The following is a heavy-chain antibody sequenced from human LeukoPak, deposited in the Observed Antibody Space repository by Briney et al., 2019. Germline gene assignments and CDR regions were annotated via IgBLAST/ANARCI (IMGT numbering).Heavy chain of an antibody. Sequence: KTSETLSLTCAVYGGSFSGYYWSWIRQPPGKGLEWIGEINHSGSTNYNPSLKSRVTISVDTSKNQFSLKLSSVTAADTAVYYCARGRIQRSGSYLHWGQGALVTVSS. J-gene: IGHJ4*02. V-gene: IGHV4-34*01. D-gene: IGHD3-10*01. CDR1: GGSFSGYY. CDR2: INHSGST. CDR3: ARGRIQRSGSYLH.